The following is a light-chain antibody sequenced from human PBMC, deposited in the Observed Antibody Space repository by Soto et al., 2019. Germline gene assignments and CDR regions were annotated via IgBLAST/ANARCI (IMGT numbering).Light chain of an antibody. Sequence: DIQMTQSPSSLSASVGDRVTITCRASQSIGKHLNWYQQKPGKAPKFLIYAASNLQSGVPSRFSGSGSGTDFTLTVNSLQPEDFATYYCQQGYTSAITF. CDR1: QSIGKH. CDR2: AAS. J-gene: IGKJ5*01. CDR3: QQGYTSAIT. V-gene: IGKV1-39*01.